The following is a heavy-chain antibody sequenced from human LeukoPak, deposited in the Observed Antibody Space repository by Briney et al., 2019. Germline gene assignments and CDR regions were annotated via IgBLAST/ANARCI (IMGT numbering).Heavy chain of an antibody. J-gene: IGHJ4*02. Sequence: ASVKVSCKVSGSTLTKISIDWVRQGPGKGLECMGTFGPQVGETIHAQKLQGRLKMTADTSTDTAYMEMSSLQSEDTAVYYCATGAMVYEYWGQGTLVTVSS. D-gene: IGHD3-10*01. CDR2: FGPQVGET. CDR1: GSTLTKIS. V-gene: IGHV1-24*01. CDR3: ATGAMVYEY.